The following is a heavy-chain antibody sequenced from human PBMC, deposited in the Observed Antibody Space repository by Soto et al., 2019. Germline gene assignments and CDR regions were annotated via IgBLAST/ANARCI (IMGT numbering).Heavy chain of an antibody. Sequence: QVQLVQSGAEVKKPGSSVKVSCKASGGTFSTYTISWVRQAPGQGLEWMGRIIPILGIANYAQKFQGRVTITADKATSTAYMELSSLRSEDTAVYYCASRSTVVLGATEAFDYWGQGTLVTVSS. CDR1: GGTFSTYT. CDR2: IIPILGIA. V-gene: IGHV1-69*02. D-gene: IGHD2-15*01. J-gene: IGHJ4*02. CDR3: ASRSTVVLGATEAFDY.